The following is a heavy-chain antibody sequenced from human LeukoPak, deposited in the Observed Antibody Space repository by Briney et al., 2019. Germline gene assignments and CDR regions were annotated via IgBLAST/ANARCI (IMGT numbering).Heavy chain of an antibody. CDR2: IYYSGST. D-gene: IGHD3-22*01. CDR3: ARAFYDSSGYYYSHAFDI. CDR1: GGSISSYY. V-gene: IGHV4-59*01. Sequence: SETLSLTCTVSGGSISSYYWSWIRQPPGKGLEWIGYIYYSGSTNYNPSLKSRVTISVDTSKNQFSLKLSSVTAADTAVYYCARAFYDSSGYYYSHAFDIWGQGTMVTVSS. J-gene: IGHJ3*02.